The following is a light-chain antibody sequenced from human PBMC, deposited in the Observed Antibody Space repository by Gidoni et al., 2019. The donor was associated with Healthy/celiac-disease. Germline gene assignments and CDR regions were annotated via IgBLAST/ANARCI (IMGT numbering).Light chain of an antibody. V-gene: IGLV4-69*01. J-gene: IGLJ3*02. CDR1: HSSYA. CDR3: QTWGTGIRV. CDR2: LNSDGSH. Sequence: HSSYAIAWHQQQPEKGPRYLMKLNSDGSHSKGDGIPDRFSGSSSGAERYLTISSLQSEDEADYYCQTWGTGIRVFGGGTKLTVL.